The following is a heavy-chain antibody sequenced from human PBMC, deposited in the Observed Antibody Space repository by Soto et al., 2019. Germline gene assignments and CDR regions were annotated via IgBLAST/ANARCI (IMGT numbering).Heavy chain of an antibody. D-gene: IGHD2-2*01. CDR3: ARGSVVPRYYYYYGMDV. CDR2: INPNRGGT. V-gene: IGHV1-2*04. J-gene: IGHJ6*02. Sequence: ASVKVSCKASGYTFTDFYMHWVRQAPGQGLEWMGWINPNRGGTNYAQKFQGWVTMTRDTSISTAYMELSRLRSDDTAVYYCARGSVVPRYYYYYGMDVWGQGTTVTVSS. CDR1: GYTFTDFY.